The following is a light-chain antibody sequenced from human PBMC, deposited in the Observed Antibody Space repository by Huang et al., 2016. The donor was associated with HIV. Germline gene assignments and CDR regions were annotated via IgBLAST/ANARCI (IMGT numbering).Light chain of an antibody. J-gene: IGKJ5*01. Sequence: EIVMTQSPATLSASAGERVTLSCRASQSVSSSLAWYQQKPGQAPRLLIYGASTRANGIPARFSGSGSETEFTLTISSLRSEDLAVYYCQQYNNWPPITFGQGTRLEIK. CDR1: QSVSSS. CDR2: GAS. CDR3: QQYNNWPPIT. V-gene: IGKV3-15*01.